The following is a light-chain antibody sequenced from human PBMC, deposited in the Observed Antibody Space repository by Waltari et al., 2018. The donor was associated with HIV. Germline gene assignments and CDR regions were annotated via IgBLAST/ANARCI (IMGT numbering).Light chain of an antibody. J-gene: IGLJ2*01. CDR1: SSDLGRYNS. Sequence: QSALTQPRSVSGFPGQSVTISCTGISSDLGRYNSVSCYQHAPGKAPSPLLFDVNKLPSGVPARYSGSKSGNTASLSVAGLQAEDEADYCCCSNADSHVVFGGGTKVTGL. V-gene: IGLV2-11*01. CDR2: DVN. CDR3: CSNADSHVV.